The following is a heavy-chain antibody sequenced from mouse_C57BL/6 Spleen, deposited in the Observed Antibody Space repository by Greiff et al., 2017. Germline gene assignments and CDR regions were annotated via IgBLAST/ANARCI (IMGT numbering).Heavy chain of an antibody. V-gene: IGHV1-15*01. CDR3: TRGGNYVWFAY. J-gene: IGHJ3*01. CDR2: IDPETGGT. Sequence: QVQLQQSGAELVRPGASVTLSCKASGYTFTDYEMHWVKQTPVHGLEWIGAIDPETGGTAYNQKFKGKAILTADKSSSTAYMELRSLTSEDSAVYYCTRGGNYVWFAYWGQGTLVTVSA. D-gene: IGHD2-1*01. CDR1: GYTFTDYE.